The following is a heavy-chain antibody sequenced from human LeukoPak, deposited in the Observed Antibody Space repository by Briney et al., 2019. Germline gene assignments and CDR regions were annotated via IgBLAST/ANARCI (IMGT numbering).Heavy chain of an antibody. Sequence: GGSLRLSCAASGFTFSSYGMHWVRQAPGKGLEWVAVISYDGSNKYYADSVKGRLTISRDNSKNTLYLQMNSLRAEDTAVYYCAKVGPKPRIAAFEDYYYYGMDVWGQGTTVTVSS. J-gene: IGHJ6*02. V-gene: IGHV3-30*18. D-gene: IGHD6-25*01. CDR2: ISYDGSNK. CDR1: GFTFSSYG. CDR3: AKVGPKPRIAAFEDYYYYGMDV.